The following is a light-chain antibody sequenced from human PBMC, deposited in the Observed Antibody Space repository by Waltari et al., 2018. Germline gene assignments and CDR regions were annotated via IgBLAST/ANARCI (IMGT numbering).Light chain of an antibody. Sequence: QSVLTQQPPSVSAAPGQKVTISCSGSASNIGTYYVSWYQQFPGTTPRLVIYDNDKRPSGIPDRFSGSKSGTSVTLDITGLQTGDEADYFCGTWDNSLNSWVFGGRTKVTVL. V-gene: IGLV1-51*01. CDR1: ASNIGTYY. CDR3: GTWDNSLNSWV. J-gene: IGLJ3*02. CDR2: DND.